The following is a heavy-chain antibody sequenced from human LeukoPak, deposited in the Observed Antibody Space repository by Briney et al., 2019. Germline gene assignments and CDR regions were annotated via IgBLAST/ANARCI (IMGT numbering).Heavy chain of an antibody. Sequence: PGGSLRLSCAASGFTFSSYGMHWVRRAPGKGLEWVAVISYDGSNKYYADSVKGRFTISRDNSKSTLYLQMNSLRAEDTAVYYCAKVLCSSTSCPIDYWGQGTLVTVSS. CDR1: GFTFSSYG. J-gene: IGHJ4*01. D-gene: IGHD2-2*01. CDR2: ISYDGSNK. CDR3: AKVLCSSTSCPIDY. V-gene: IGHV3-30*18.